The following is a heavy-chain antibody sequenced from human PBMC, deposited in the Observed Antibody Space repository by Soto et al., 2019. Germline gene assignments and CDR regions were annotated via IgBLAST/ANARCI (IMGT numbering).Heavy chain of an antibody. CDR2: IDYNGVT. CDR3: GKVLVGATGHTDSDS. J-gene: IGHJ4*02. Sequence: ETLSLTCTVSGGSIYRSGYYWGWIRQPPGRGLEWIGNIDYNGVTYSNPSLKSRVTISRDTSKNQFSLKLTSVTAADTALYYCGKVLVGATGHTDSDSWGPGTPVPVYS. V-gene: IGHV4-39*01. CDR1: GGSIYRSGYY. D-gene: IGHD2-15*01.